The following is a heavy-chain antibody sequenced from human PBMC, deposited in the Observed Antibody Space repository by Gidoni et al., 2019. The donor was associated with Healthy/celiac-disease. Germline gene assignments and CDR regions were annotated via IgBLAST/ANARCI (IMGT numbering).Heavy chain of an antibody. CDR2: ISSSGSTI. D-gene: IGHD3-22*01. CDR3: ARSYTFYYDSSGYLGL. J-gene: IGHJ4*02. Sequence: QVQLVESGGGLVKPGGSLRLSCAASGFTFRAYYMSWIRQAPGKGLEWVSYISSSGSTIYYADSVKGRFTISRDNAKNSLYLQMNSLRAEDTAVYYCARSYTFYYDSSGYLGLWGQGTLVTVSS. V-gene: IGHV3-11*01. CDR1: GFTFRAYY.